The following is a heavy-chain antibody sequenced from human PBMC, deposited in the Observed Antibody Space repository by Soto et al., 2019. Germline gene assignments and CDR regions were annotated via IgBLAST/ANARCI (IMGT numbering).Heavy chain of an antibody. V-gene: IGHV2-5*02. J-gene: IGHJ4*02. Sequence: QITLKESGPTLVKPTQTLTLTCTFSGFSLSTSGVGVGWIRQPPGKALEWLALIYWDDDKRYSPSLKSRLTITKDTSKNQVVLTMTIMDPVDTATYYCAHSYYYDSRKYFDYWGQGTLVTVSS. CDR3: AHSYYYDSRKYFDY. CDR2: IYWDDDK. D-gene: IGHD3-22*01. CDR1: GFSLSTSGVG.